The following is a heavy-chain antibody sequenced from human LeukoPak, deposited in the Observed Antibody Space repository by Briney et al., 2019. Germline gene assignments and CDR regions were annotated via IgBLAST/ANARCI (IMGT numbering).Heavy chain of an antibody. J-gene: IGHJ4*02. CDR1: GFTFNTCG. Sequence: GGSLRLSCAASGFTFNTCGMHWVRQAPGKGLEWVAVISYDGSNKYYADSVKGRFTISRDNSKNTLYLQMNSLRSEDTAVYYCAKEMWSYSSNWNFDYWGQGTLVTVSS. CDR3: AKEMWSYSSNWNFDY. CDR2: ISYDGSNK. V-gene: IGHV3-30*18. D-gene: IGHD6-13*01.